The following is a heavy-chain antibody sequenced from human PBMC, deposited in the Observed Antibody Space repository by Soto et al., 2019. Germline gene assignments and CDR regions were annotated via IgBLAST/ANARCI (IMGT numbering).Heavy chain of an antibody. J-gene: IGHJ6*02. Sequence: QVQLQESGPGLVKPSETLSLTCSVSGGSITSHYCSWFRQPPGKGLEWIGYIHHSGSTSYNPSLMSRVTMSVDTSKTHLSLKVNSVTAADTALYYCARQGFGQLHGLVDVWGPGTTVTVSS. D-gene: IGHD3-10*01. CDR1: GGSITSHY. CDR3: ARQGFGQLHGLVDV. V-gene: IGHV4-59*08. CDR2: IHHSGST.